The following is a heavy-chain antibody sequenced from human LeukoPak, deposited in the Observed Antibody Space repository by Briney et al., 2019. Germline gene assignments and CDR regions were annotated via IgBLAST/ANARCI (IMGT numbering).Heavy chain of an antibody. J-gene: IGHJ4*02. CDR2: ILGSGRSA. CDR3: SKWGDYDVLTGYYDSDF. Sequence: PGGSLRLSCAASGFTFNNYAMSWVRQAPGKGLEWASAILGSGRSAYYADSVKGRFTISRDNSKNSLFLQMNSLRVEDTALYYCSKWGDYDVLTGYYDSDFWGQGTLVTVSA. D-gene: IGHD3-9*01. CDR1: GFTFNNYA. V-gene: IGHV3-23*01.